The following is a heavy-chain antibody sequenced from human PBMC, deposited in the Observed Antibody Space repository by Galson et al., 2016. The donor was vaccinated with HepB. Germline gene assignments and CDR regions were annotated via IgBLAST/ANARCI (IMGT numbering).Heavy chain of an antibody. CDR3: ARTQTPDYGGNSPCDY. CDR1: GFSLSNARMG. Sequence: PALVKPTQTLTLTCTVSGFSLSNARMGVSWIRQPPGKALEWLAHIFPDDEQSYRTSLESRLTIPKDTSKSQVVLIMTNMDPVDTGTYYCARTQTPDYGGNSPCDYWGHGTLVTVSS. V-gene: IGHV2-26*01. D-gene: IGHD4-23*01. J-gene: IGHJ4*01. CDR2: IFPDDEQ.